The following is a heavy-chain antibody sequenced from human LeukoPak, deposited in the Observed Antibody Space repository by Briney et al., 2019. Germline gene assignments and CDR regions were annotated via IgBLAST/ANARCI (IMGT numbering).Heavy chain of an antibody. CDR3: ARRYSGGTCYPFDY. CDR1: GGSISSSSYY. J-gene: IGHJ4*02. D-gene: IGHD2-15*01. Sequence: PSETLSLTCTVSGGSISSSSYYWGWIRQPPGKGLEWIGSIYYSGSTYYNPSLKSRVTISVDTSKNQFSLKLSSVTAADTAVYYCARRYSGGTCYPFDYWGQGTQVTVSS. CDR2: IYYSGST. V-gene: IGHV4-39*07.